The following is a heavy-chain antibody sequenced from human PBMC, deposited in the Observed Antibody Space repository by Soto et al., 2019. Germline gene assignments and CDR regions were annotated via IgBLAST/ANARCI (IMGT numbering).Heavy chain of an antibody. J-gene: IGHJ4*02. CDR3: AGEGYYFDF. Sequence: EVQLVESGGGLVQTGGSLRLSCAASGFTFSTYSINWVRQAPGQGLEWVSYISSTSSTIYYADSVKGRFTISRDNDKNSLYLQMNSLRAEDTAVYYCAGEGYYFDFWGQGTLVTVSS. CDR1: GFTFSTYS. V-gene: IGHV3-48*01. CDR2: ISSTSSTI.